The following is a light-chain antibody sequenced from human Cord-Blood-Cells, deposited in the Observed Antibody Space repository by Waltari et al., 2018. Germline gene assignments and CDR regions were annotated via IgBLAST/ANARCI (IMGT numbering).Light chain of an antibody. CDR2: CAA. CDR1: QSVSSN. Sequence: EIVMTQSPATLSVSPGERATLSCRASQSVSSNLAWYQQKPGQAPRLLIYCAATRATVIPATFSGSGSWTEFTLTISSLQSEDFAVYYFQQYNNWPYTFGQGTKLEIK. J-gene: IGKJ2*01. V-gene: IGKV3-15*01. CDR3: QQYNNWPYT.